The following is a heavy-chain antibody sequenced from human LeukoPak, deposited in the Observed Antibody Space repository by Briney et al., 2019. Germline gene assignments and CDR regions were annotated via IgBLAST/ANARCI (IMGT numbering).Heavy chain of an antibody. D-gene: IGHD2-15*01. J-gene: IGHJ4*02. CDR1: GFTFTTYA. V-gene: IGHV3-23*01. Sequence: GGSLRLFCAASGFTFTTYAMSWVRQTPGKRLEWASGVSGNGINTWYADSVKGRFTISRNNSKNALHLQMNSLRADDTAVYYCVKGTAEYCTGVTCYEFDSWGQGTLVAVPS. CDR2: VSGNGINT. CDR3: VKGTAEYCTGVTCYEFDS.